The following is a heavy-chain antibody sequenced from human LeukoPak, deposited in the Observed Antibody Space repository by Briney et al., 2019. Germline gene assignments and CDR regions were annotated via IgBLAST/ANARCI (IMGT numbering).Heavy chain of an antibody. V-gene: IGHV4-31*03. CDR3: ARFKGDGSGYYYDY. D-gene: IGHD3-22*01. CDR2: IDSSGSQ. Sequence: SQTLSLTCTVSGGSISSGGYYWSWIRQHPGKGLEWIGYIDSSGSQYYNPSPKSRVTISVDTSKNQFSLKVSPVTAADTAVYYCARFKGDGSGYYYDYWGQGTLVTVSS. CDR1: GGSISSGGYY. J-gene: IGHJ4*02.